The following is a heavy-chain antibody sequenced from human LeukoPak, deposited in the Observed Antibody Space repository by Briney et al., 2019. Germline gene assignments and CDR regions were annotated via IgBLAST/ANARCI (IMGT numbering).Heavy chain of an antibody. D-gene: IGHD3-3*01. CDR3: ARGSSLSGYHDP. V-gene: IGHV4-38-2*02. CDR1: GYSISSGYY. J-gene: IGHJ5*02. CDR2: IYHSGST. Sequence: PSETLSLTCTVSGYSISSGYYWGWIRQPPGKGLEWIGSIYHSGSTYYNPSLKSRVTISVDTSKNQFSLKLSSVSAADTAVYYCARGSSLSGYHDPWGQGTLVTVSS.